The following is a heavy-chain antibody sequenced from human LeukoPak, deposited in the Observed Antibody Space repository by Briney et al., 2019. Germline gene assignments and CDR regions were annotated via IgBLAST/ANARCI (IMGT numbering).Heavy chain of an antibody. V-gene: IGHV1-3*01. CDR3: ARAKTKSNYYDSSGYYDY. D-gene: IGHD3-22*01. J-gene: IGHJ4*02. Sequence: ASVKVSCKASGYTFTSYAMHWVRQAPGQRLEWMGWINAGNGNTKYSQKFQGRVTITRDTSASTAYMELSSLRSEDTAVYYCARAKTKSNYYDSSGYYDYWGREPWSPSPQ. CDR2: INAGNGNT. CDR1: GYTFTSYA.